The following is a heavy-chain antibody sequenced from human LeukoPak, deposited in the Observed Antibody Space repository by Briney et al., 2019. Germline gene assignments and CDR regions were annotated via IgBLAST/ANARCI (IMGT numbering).Heavy chain of an antibody. CDR2: IKSKTDGGTT. Sequence: GGSLRLSCAASGFTFRSASMSWVRQAPGKGLEWVGRIKSKTDGGTTDYAAPVKGRFTISRDDSKNTPYLQMNSLTTEDTAVYFCAHRDTTMVRVDYWGQGTLVTVSS. J-gene: IGHJ4*02. CDR1: GFTFRSAS. V-gene: IGHV3-15*01. D-gene: IGHD5-18*01. CDR3: AHRDTTMVRVDY.